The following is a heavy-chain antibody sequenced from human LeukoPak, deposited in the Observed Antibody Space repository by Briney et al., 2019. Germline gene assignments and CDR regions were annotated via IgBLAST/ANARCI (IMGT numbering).Heavy chain of an antibody. CDR1: GGSFSFYF. D-gene: IGHD3-16*01. CDR2: IDDRGST. Sequence: SETLSLTCTVSGGSFSFYFWHWIRQPPGEGLDWIGEIDDRGSTQYKPSLRSRGIISIDTSGNHFSLKLTSVTAADTAVYFCARDSDSGFQWGQGMLVTVSS. CDR3: ARDSDSGFQ. V-gene: IGHV4-34*01. J-gene: IGHJ4*02.